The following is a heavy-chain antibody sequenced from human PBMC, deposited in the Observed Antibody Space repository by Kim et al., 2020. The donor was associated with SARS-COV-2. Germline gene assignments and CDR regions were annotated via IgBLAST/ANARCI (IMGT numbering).Heavy chain of an antibody. CDR3: GRASPKTTTAMWTMDV. D-gene: IGHD1-1*01. CDR2: IRNRGYSYRT. V-gene: IGHV3-72*01. Sequence: GGSLRLSCVASGFIFSDHHMDWVRQAPGKGLEWVGRIRNRGYSYRTEYAASVKGRFTISRDDSKNSMWLQMNSLGIEDTAVYYCGRASPKTTTAMWTMDVWGQGTTVTVSS. J-gene: IGHJ6*02. CDR1: GFIFSDHH.